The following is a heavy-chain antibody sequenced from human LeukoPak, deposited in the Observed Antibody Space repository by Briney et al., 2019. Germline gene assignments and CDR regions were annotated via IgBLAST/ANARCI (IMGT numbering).Heavy chain of an antibody. V-gene: IGHV3-30*04. CDR1: GFTFSSYA. D-gene: IGHD3-3*01. CDR2: ISYDGSNK. Sequence: PGRSLRLSCAASGFTFSSYAMHWVRQAPGKGLEWVAVISYDGSNKYYADSVKGRFTISRDNSKNTLYLQMNSLRAEDTAVYYCASCLGSGYYFDSWGQGMQVTVSS. CDR3: ASCLGSGYYFDS. J-gene: IGHJ4*02.